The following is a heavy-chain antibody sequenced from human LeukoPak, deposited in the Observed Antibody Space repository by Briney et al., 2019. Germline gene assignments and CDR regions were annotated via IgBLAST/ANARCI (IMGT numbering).Heavy chain of an antibody. V-gene: IGHV1-69*04. Sequence: SVKVSCKASGGTFSSYAISWVRQAPGQGLEWMGRIIPIFGIANYAQKFQGRVTITADKSTSTAYMELSSLRSEDTAVYYCARVRRGGDHREPDYWGQGTLVTVSS. CDR3: ARVRRGGDHREPDY. J-gene: IGHJ4*02. CDR1: GGTFSSYA. CDR2: IIPIFGIA. D-gene: IGHD2-21*02.